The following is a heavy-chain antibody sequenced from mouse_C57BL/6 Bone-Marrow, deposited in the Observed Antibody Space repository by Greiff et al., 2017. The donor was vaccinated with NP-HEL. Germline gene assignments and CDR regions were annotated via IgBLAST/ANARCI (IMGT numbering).Heavy chain of an antibody. V-gene: IGHV1-72*01. CDR3: ARYYYGSSSFDY. CDR1: GYTFTSYL. D-gene: IGHD1-1*01. CDR2: IDPNSGGT. J-gene: IGHJ2*01. Sequence: QVQLQQPGAELVKPGASVKLSCKASGYTFTSYLMHWVKQRPGRGLEWIGGIDPNSGGTKYNEKFKSKAKLTVDKPSSTAYMQLNSLTSEDSAVYYCARYYYGSSSFDYWGQGTTLTVSS.